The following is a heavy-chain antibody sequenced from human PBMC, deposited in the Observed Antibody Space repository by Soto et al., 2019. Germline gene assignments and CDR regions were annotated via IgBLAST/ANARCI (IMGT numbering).Heavy chain of an antibody. J-gene: IGHJ5*02. CDR3: ARHYSSGSRNWFDP. CDR2: IYTSGST. CDR1: GGSTSSYY. Sequence: SETLSLTCPVSGGSTSSYYWSWIRQPAGKGLEWIGRIYTSGSTYYNPSLRSRVTISVDTSKNQFSLKLSSVTAADTAVFYCARHYSSGSRNWFDPWGQGTLVTVSS. D-gene: IGHD6-19*01. V-gene: IGHV4-4*07.